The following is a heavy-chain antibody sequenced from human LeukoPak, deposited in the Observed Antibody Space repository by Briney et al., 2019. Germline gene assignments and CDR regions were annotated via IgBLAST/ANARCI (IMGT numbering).Heavy chain of an antibody. V-gene: IGHV3-30*02. CDR3: AKDVSIAVAGLDY. J-gene: IGHJ4*02. D-gene: IGHD6-19*01. Sequence: GGSLRLSCAASGFTFSSYAMSWVRQAPGKGLEWVAFIQNDEIDKFYADSVKGRFTISRDNSKNTLYLQMNSLRAEDTAVYYCAKDVSIAVAGLDYWGQGTLVTVSS. CDR2: IQNDEIDK. CDR1: GFTFSSYA.